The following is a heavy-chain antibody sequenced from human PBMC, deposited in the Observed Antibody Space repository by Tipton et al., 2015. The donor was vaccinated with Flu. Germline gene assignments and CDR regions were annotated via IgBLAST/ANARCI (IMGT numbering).Heavy chain of an antibody. CDR1: GFDFSVYG. CDR3: ARDEGVVNYYFGMDV. CDR2: IWYDGSNE. Sequence: GLVKPSETLSLTCSTSGFDFSVYGMHWVRQAPGKGLEWVAVIWYDGSNEHYSDSVKGRFTISRDNSKKTLYLQMNNLRVEDTAVYYCARDEGVVNYYFGMDVWGQGTTVTVSS. V-gene: IGHV3-33*01. J-gene: IGHJ6*02.